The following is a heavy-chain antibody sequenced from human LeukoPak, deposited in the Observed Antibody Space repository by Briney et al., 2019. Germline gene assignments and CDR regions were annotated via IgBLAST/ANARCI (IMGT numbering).Heavy chain of an antibody. CDR1: GYTFTKYG. CDR2: ISTDNGNT. J-gene: IGHJ4*02. Sequence: ASVKVSCKVSGYTFTKYGISWVRQAPEQGLEWLGWISTDNGNTEYAQKLQGRVTMTTDTSTSTAYMELRSLRSDDTAVYYCARGTTGPPDNWGQGTLVTVSS. D-gene: IGHD4-11*01. CDR3: ARGTTGPPDN. V-gene: IGHV1-18*01.